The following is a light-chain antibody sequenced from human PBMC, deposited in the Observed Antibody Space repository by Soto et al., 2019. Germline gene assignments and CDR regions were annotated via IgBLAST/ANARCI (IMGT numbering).Light chain of an antibody. CDR3: QQYGSSSWT. CDR2: GAS. Sequence: EILFTQSPGTLSLSPRERATLSCRASQSVSSSYLAWYQQKPGQAPRLLIYGASSRATGIPDRFSGSGSGTDFTLTISRLEPEDFAVYYCQQYGSSSWTFGQGTKVDIK. CDR1: QSVSSSY. V-gene: IGKV3-20*01. J-gene: IGKJ1*01.